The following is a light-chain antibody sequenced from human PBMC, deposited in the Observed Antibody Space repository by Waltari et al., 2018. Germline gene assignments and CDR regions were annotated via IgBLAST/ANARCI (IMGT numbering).Light chain of an antibody. CDR2: EAS. V-gene: IGKV2D-29*02. CDR3: MQSIQPLT. Sequence: DIVMTQTPLSLSVTPGQPASISCKSSQSLLQSDGKTYLYWYLQKAGRSPQLLIYEASNRFSGVPDRFSGSGSGTDFTLKISRVEAEDVGVYYCMQSIQPLTFGPGTKVDIK. J-gene: IGKJ3*01. CDR1: QSLLQSDGKTY.